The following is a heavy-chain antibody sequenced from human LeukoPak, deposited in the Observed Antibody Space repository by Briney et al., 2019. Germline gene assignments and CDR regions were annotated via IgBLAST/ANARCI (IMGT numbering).Heavy chain of an antibody. CDR1: GFTFSSYG. CDR2: ISYDGSNK. J-gene: IGHJ3*02. D-gene: IGHD5-18*01. Sequence: TGGSLRLPCAASGFTFSSYGMHWVRQAPGERLEWVALISYDGSNKYYADSVKGRFTISRDNSKNTLYLQVNSLRAEDTAVYYCAKARDTYGYPEDAFDIWGQGTMVTVSS. CDR3: AKARDTYGYPEDAFDI. V-gene: IGHV3-30*18.